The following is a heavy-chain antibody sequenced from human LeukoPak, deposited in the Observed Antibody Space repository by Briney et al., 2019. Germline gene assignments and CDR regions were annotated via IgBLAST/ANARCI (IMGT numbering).Heavy chain of an antibody. CDR3: ARDGFWGHAFDI. V-gene: IGHV4-59*01. CDR2: IYYSGST. D-gene: IGHD7-27*01. CDR1: GGSISSYY. Sequence: SETLSLTCTVSGGSISSYYWSWIRQPPGKGLEWIGYIYYSGSTNYNPSLKSRVTISVDTSKNQFSLKLSSVTAADTAVYYCARDGFWGHAFDIWGQRTMVTVSS. J-gene: IGHJ3*02.